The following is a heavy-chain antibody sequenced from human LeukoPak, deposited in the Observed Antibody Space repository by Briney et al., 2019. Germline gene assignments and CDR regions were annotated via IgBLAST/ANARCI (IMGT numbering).Heavy chain of an antibody. J-gene: IGHJ4*02. V-gene: IGHV4-4*09. D-gene: IGHD7-27*01. CDR2: IYSTTGTT. Sequence: SETLSLTCTVSGASPYWTWIRQPPGKGLEWIGYIYSTTGTTNSNPSLKSRVTMSLDTSKKHLSLKLSAVTAADTAVYYCARRPVSGALGGYYFDYWGQGTLVTVSS. CDR3: ARRPVSGALGGYYFDY. CDR1: GASPY.